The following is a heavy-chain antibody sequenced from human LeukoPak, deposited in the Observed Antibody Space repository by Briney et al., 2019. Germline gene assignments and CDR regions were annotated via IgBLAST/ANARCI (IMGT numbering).Heavy chain of an antibody. D-gene: IGHD4-11*01. J-gene: IGHJ4*02. CDR3: ARRAVTTGDYFDY. Sequence: SVSVSCTASGGTFSSYAISCVPEAPGQRPQWMGGIIPIFGTANYAQKFQGRVTITTDESTSTAYMELSSLRSEDTAVYYCARRAVTTGDYFDYWGQGTLVTVSS. CDR1: GGTFSSYA. V-gene: IGHV1-69*05. CDR2: IIPIFGTA.